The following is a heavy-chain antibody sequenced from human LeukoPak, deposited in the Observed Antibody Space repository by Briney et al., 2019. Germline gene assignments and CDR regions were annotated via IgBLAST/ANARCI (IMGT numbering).Heavy chain of an antibody. CDR2: IYHSGST. CDR1: GGSISSGGYY. J-gene: IGHJ5*02. CDR3: ARDWTRITGTTFGWFDP. Sequence: SQTLSLTCTVSGGSISSGGYYWSWIRQHPGKCLEWIGYIYHSGSTYYNPSFKSRVTISVDTSKSQFSLKLSSVTAADTAVYYCARDWTRITGTTFGWFDPWGQGTLVTVSS. V-gene: IGHV4-31*03. D-gene: IGHD1-7*01.